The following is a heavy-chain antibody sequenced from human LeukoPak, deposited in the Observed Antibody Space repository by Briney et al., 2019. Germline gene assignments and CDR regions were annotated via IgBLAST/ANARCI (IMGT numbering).Heavy chain of an antibody. CDR1: GDSISSLF. J-gene: IGHJ4*02. CDR3: AKQTGSGLFILP. V-gene: IGHV4-59*08. CDR2: IYYRGST. D-gene: IGHD3/OR15-3a*01. Sequence: SETLSLTCTVSGDSISSLFLSWIRQPPGEGLEWIGYIYYRGSTNYNPSLKSRVTISVDTSKNQFSLKLSSVTAADTAVYYCAKQTGSGLFILPGGQGTLVTVSS.